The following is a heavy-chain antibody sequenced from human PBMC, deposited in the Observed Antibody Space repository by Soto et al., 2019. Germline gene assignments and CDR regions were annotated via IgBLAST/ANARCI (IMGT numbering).Heavy chain of an antibody. CDR3: ARDDRQWLVHHYCYALDV. D-gene: IGHD6-19*01. J-gene: IGHJ6*02. CDR2: ITSDGSTT. Sequence: PGGSLRLSCEASGFIFSNYWMHWVRQAPGKGLVWVSRITSDGSTTNYADSVKGRFTISRDNAKNTLYLQMNSLKAEDTAVYYCARDDRQWLVHHYCYALDVWGQGTTVTVSS. CDR1: GFIFSNYW. V-gene: IGHV3-74*01.